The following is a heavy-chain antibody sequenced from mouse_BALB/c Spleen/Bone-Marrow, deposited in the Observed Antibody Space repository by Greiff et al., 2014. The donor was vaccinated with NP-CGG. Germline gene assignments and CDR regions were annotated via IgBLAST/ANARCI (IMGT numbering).Heavy chain of an antibody. CDR1: GFSLTSYG. D-gene: IGHD1-2*01. J-gene: IGHJ4*01. V-gene: IGHV2-9*02. CDR3: ARITTATGAMDY. CDR2: IWAGGST. Sequence: VMLVESGPGLVAPSQSLSITCTVSGFSLTSYGVHWVRQPPGKGLEWLGVIWAGGSTNYNSALMSKLSISKDNAKSQVFLKMNSLQTDDTAMYYCARITTATGAMDYWGQGTSVTVSS.